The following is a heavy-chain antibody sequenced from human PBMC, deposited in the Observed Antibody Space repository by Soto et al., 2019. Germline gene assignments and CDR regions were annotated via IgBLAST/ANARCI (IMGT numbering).Heavy chain of an antibody. Sequence: PGGSLRLSCAASGFTFSSYSMNWVRQAPGKGLEWVSSISSSSSYIYYADSVKGRFTISRDNAKNSLYLQMNSLRAEDTAVYYCARDILRYCSGGSCYSDYWGQGTLVTVSS. V-gene: IGHV3-21*01. D-gene: IGHD2-15*01. CDR3: ARDILRYCSGGSCYSDY. CDR1: GFTFSSYS. CDR2: ISSSSSYI. J-gene: IGHJ4*02.